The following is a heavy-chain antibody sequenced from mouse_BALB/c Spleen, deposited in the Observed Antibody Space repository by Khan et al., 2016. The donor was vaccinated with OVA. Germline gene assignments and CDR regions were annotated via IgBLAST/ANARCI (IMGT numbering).Heavy chain of an antibody. D-gene: IGHD2-10*01. CDR1: GFSLTNYG. Sequence: QVQLKESGPGLVAPSQSLSITCTISGFSLTNYGVHLVRQPPGKGLEWLVVIWSDGSTTYNSALRSRLTISKDNSKSQVFLIMNSLQTDDTAMYFCARQPYYHYNIMDYWGQGTSVTVSS. CDR3: ARQPYYHYNIMDY. CDR2: IWSDGST. J-gene: IGHJ4*01. V-gene: IGHV2-6-1*01.